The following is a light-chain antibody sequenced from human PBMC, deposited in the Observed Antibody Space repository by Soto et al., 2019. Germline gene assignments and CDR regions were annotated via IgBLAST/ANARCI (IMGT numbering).Light chain of an antibody. CDR2: DVS. J-gene: IGLJ1*01. CDR1: SSDVGGYNY. Sequence: QSVLTQPASVSGSPGQSITISCTGTSSDVGGYNYVSWYQQHPGKAPRLMIYDVSNRPSGVSNRFSGSKSGNTASLTISGLQAEDEADYYCSSYKSSSTLPYVFGNGTKVTVL. CDR3: SSYKSSSTLPYV. V-gene: IGLV2-14*01.